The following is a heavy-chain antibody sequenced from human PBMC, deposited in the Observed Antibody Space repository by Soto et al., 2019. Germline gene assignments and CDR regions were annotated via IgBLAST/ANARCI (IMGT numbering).Heavy chain of an antibody. V-gene: IGHV1-69*13. CDR1: GGTFSSYA. Sequence: SVEVSCKASGGTFSSYAISWVRQAPGQGLEWMGGIIPIFGTANYAQKFQGRVTITADESTSTAYMELSSLRSEDTAVYYCARDVLGYCSSTSCPQYQHWGQGTLVTVSS. CDR3: ARDVLGYCSSTSCPQYQH. CDR2: IIPIFGTA. D-gene: IGHD2-2*01. J-gene: IGHJ1*01.